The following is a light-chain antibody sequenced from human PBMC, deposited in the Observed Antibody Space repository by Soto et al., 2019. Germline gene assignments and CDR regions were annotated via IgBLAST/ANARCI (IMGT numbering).Light chain of an antibody. J-gene: IGKJ1*01. CDR3: QQYRSYWT. CDR1: QSIDSW. Sequence: DIQMTQSPSTLSASVGDRVTITCRASQSIDSWLAWYQQKPGKAPKLLLYKASSLESGDPSRFSGSGSGTEFTLTISRLQPDDFATYYCQQYRSYWTFGQGTKVEIK. CDR2: KAS. V-gene: IGKV1-5*03.